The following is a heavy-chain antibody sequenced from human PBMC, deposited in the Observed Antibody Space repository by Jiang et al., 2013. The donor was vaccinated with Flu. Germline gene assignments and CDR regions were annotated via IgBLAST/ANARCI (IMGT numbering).Heavy chain of an antibody. D-gene: IGHD4-17*01. Sequence: GPGLVKPSETLSLTCTVSSDSISTSSHYWGWIRQPPGKGLEWIGSFHYSGTTYYTPSLKSRVTISGDTSKNQFSLKLSSVTAADTAMYYCARYVYYGDYAFDYWGQGTLVTVSS. CDR2: FHYSGTT. CDR1: SDSISTSSHY. CDR3: ARYVYYGDYAFDY. V-gene: IGHV4-39*07. J-gene: IGHJ4*02.